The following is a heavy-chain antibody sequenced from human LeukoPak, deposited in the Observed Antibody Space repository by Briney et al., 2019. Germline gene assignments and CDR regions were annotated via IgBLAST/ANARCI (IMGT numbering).Heavy chain of an antibody. Sequence: SETLSLTCAVYGGSLSGYYWSWIRQPPGKGLEWIGEINHSRSTNYNPSLKSRVTISVDTSKNQFSLKLSSVTAADTAVYYCARGGRITIFPFDYWGQGTLVTVSS. V-gene: IGHV4-34*01. CDR1: GGSLSGYY. CDR2: INHSRST. D-gene: IGHD3-9*01. J-gene: IGHJ4*02. CDR3: ARGGRITIFPFDY.